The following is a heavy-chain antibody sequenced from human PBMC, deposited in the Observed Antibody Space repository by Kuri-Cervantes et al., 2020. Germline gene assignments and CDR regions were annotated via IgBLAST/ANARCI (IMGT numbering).Heavy chain of an antibody. CDR3: VKVYSSSVGRDHLDY. V-gene: IGHV3-72*01. CDR1: GFTFDDYA. J-gene: IGHJ4*02. Sequence: GESLKISCAASGFTFDDYAMHWVRQAPGKGLVWVGRIRNKVKSYTTEYAASVKGRFTISRDDSRDSLYLQMNSLEIEDTAVYYCVKVYSSSVGRDHLDYWGQGTLVTVSS. CDR2: IRNKVKSYTT. D-gene: IGHD3-22*01.